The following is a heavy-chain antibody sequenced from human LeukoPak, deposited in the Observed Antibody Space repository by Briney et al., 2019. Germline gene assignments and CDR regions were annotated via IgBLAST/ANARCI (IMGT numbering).Heavy chain of an antibody. D-gene: IGHD6-13*01. CDR3: ARGKGSSSWYVAPYNWFDP. J-gene: IGHJ5*02. Sequence: ASVKVSCKASGYTFTSYAMHWVRQAPGQRLEWMGWINAGNGNTKYSQKFQGRVTITRDTSASTAYMELSSLRSEDTAVYYCARGKGSSSWYVAPYNWFDPWGQGTLVTASS. CDR1: GYTFTSYA. V-gene: IGHV1-3*01. CDR2: INAGNGNT.